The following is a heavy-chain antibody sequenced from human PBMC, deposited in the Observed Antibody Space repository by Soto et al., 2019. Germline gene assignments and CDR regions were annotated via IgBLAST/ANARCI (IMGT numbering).Heavy chain of an antibody. CDR2: IYYTESV. V-gene: IGHV4-39*01. Sequence: SHPLPHTFTVSGSSLSSRSYFSGWIRHSPEKGLEWIATIYYTESVYYNPSLRSRVTISADMSKNQFFLKLTSVTAADTAVYYCARRPNSGWYFDYWGQG. CDR3: ARRPNSGWYFDY. J-gene: IGHJ4*02. CDR1: GSSLSSRSYF. D-gene: IGHD6-19*01.